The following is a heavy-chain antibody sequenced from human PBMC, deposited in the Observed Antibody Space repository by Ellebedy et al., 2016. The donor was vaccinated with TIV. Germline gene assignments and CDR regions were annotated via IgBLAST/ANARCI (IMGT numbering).Heavy chain of an antibody. V-gene: IGHV3-23*01. CDR3: AKDLFIADSFGPFDY. CDR2: ISGSGGST. CDR1: GFTFDDYA. D-gene: IGHD3-10*01. Sequence: GESLKISCAASGFTFDDYAMHWVRQAPGQGLEWVPLISGSGGSTYYADSVKGRFTIYRDNSKNKLYLKMNSLRAEDTAVYYCAKDLFIADSFGPFDYWGQGTLVTVSS. J-gene: IGHJ4*02.